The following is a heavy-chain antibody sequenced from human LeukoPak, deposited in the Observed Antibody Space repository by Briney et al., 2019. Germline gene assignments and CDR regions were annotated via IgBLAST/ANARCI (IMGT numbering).Heavy chain of an antibody. D-gene: IGHD2-2*01. CDR3: ASYALDKGAFDI. CDR2: IYYSGST. V-gene: IGHV4-59*08. J-gene: IGHJ3*02. Sequence: PSETLSLTCTVSGGSISSYYWSWIRQPPGKGLEWIGYIYYSGSTNYNPSLKSRVTISVDTSKNQLSLKLSSVTAADTAVYYCASYALDKGAFDIWGQGTMVTVSS. CDR1: GGSISSYY.